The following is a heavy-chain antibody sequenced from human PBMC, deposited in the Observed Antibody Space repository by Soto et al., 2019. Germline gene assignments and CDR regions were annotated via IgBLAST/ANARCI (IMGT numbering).Heavy chain of an antibody. J-gene: IGHJ5*02. Sequence: SVKVSCKASGGTFSSYAINWVRQAPGQGLEWMGGIIPMFGTANYAQKFQGRVTITADESTSTAYMELSSLRSEDTAVYFCSWSGFSGWFDPWGQGTLVTVPQ. CDR3: SWSGFSGWFDP. CDR1: GGTFSSYA. V-gene: IGHV1-69*13. CDR2: IIPMFGTA. D-gene: IGHD3-3*01.